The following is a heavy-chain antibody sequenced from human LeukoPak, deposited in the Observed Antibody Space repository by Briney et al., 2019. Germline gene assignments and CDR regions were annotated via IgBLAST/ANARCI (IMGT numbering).Heavy chain of an antibody. CDR2: IYYSGST. CDR3: ARGGYSNCFDP. V-gene: IGHV4-59*01. J-gene: IGHJ5*02. D-gene: IGHD6-13*01. Sequence: PSETLSLTCTVSGRSIRSFYWSWIRQPPGKGREWIGYIYYSGSTNYNTSLKSRVTISVDASKNQFSLKLSSVTAADTAVYYCARGGYSNCFDPWGQGTLVTVSS. CDR1: GRSIRSFY.